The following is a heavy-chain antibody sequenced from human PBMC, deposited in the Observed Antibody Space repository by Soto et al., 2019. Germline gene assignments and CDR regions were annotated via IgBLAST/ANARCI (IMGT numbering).Heavy chain of an antibody. V-gene: IGHV3-23*01. Sequence: EVQLLESGGGLVQPGGSLRLSCAASGFTFSSYAMSWVRQAPGKGLEWVSAISGSGGSTYYADSVKGRFTISRDNSKNTLYLQMNSLRAEDTAVYSCAGGKTSYSSYDYWGQGTLVTVSS. J-gene: IGHJ4*02. CDR2: ISGSGGST. CDR1: GFTFSSYA. D-gene: IGHD6-6*01. CDR3: AGGKTSYSSYDY.